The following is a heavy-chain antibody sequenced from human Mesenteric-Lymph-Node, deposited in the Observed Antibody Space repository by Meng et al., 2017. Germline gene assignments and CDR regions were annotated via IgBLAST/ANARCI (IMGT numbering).Heavy chain of an antibody. CDR1: GGSVSSGGYY. CDR2: IYYSGST. CDR3: ARVSSGWDYFDY. V-gene: IGHV4-31*03. D-gene: IGHD6-19*01. J-gene: IGHJ4*02. Sequence: QVHGQGSGPGRVKPSQTRPLTCPVSGGSVSSGGYYWTWIRQHPGKGLEWFGHIYYSGSTFYNPSLKRRVIISIDTSKNQFSLNLRSVTAADTAVYYCARVSSGWDYFDYWGQGTLVTVSS.